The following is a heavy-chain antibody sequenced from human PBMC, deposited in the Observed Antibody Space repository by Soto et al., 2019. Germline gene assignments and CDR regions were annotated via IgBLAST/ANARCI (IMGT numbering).Heavy chain of an antibody. Sequence: GRPLRLSCAASGFNFSIFAMNWVRQAPGKGLEWVSYIDSRTTTIYYADSVKGRFTVSRDNARNSLYLRMNSLRAEDTAVYYCAKDADYVWGTYRLRWYFDYWGQGTLVTVSS. D-gene: IGHD3-16*02. CDR2: IDSRTTTI. V-gene: IGHV3-48*01. CDR3: AKDADYVWGTYRLRWYFDY. CDR1: GFNFSIFA. J-gene: IGHJ4*02.